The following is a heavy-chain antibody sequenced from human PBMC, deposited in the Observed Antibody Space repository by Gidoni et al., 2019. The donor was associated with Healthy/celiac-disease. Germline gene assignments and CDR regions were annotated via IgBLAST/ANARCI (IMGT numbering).Heavy chain of an antibody. Sequence: WVRQAPGKGLAWVSAISGSGGSTYYAESVKGRFTISRDNSKNTLYLQMNSLRAEDTAVYYFAKEARWTHAFDIWGQGTMVTVSS. V-gene: IGHV3-23*01. J-gene: IGHJ3*02. D-gene: IGHD6-6*01. CDR3: AKEARWTHAFDI. CDR2: ISGSGGST.